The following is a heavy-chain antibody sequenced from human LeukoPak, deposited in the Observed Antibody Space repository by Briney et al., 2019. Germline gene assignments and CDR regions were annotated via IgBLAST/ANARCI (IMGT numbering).Heavy chain of an antibody. CDR2: IKQDGSEK. V-gene: IGHV3-7*01. D-gene: IGHD3-3*01. Sequence: GGSLRLSCAASGSTFSSYWMSWVRQAPGKGLEWVANIKQDGSEKYYVDSVKGRFTISRDNAKNSLYLQMNSLRAEDTAVYYCARDLEQEAYYDFWSGYYTGGRYFQHWGQGTLVTVSS. CDR3: ARDLEQEAYYDFWSGYYTGGRYFQH. CDR1: GSTFSSYW. J-gene: IGHJ1*01.